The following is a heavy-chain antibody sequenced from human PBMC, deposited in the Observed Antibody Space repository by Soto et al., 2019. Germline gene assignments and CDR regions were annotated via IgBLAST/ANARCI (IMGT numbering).Heavy chain of an antibody. D-gene: IGHD5-18*01. Sequence: EVQLVESGGGLVQPGGSLTLSCAASGFAFSSFWMSWVRQAPGKGLEWVANINQDGSEKNSVDSVKGRFTLSRDNAKNSLFLQMNSLRAEDTAVYYCAREGRGYNYGYVSYYHYGMDVWGQGTTVTVSS. CDR2: INQDGSEK. V-gene: IGHV3-7*03. CDR3: AREGRGYNYGYVSYYHYGMDV. CDR1: GFAFSSFW. J-gene: IGHJ6*02.